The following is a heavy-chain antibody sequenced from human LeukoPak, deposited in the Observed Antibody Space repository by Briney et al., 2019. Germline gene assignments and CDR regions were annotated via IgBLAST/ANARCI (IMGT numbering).Heavy chain of an antibody. CDR2: INHSGST. V-gene: IGHV4-34*01. CDR3: ARGVSTTGTTGWFDP. J-gene: IGHJ5*02. Sequence: SETLSLTCAVYGGSFSGYYWSWIRQPPGKGLEWIGEINHSGSTNYNPSLKSRVTISVDTSKNQFSPKLSSVTAADTAVYYCARGVSTTGTTGWFDPWGQGTLVTVSS. D-gene: IGHD1-1*01. CDR1: GGSFSGYY.